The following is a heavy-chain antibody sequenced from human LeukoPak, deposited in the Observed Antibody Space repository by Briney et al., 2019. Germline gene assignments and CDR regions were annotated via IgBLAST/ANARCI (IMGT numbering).Heavy chain of an antibody. D-gene: IGHD5-18*01. CDR3: ARDSVDTAGLDY. CDR1: GYTFTSYY. Sequence: ASVKVSCKASGYTFTSYYMHWVQQAPGQGLEWMGIINPSGGSTSYAQKFQGRVTMTRDTSTSTVYMELSSLRSEDTAVYYCARDSVDTAGLDYWGQGTLVTVSS. V-gene: IGHV1-46*01. CDR2: INPSGGST. J-gene: IGHJ4*02.